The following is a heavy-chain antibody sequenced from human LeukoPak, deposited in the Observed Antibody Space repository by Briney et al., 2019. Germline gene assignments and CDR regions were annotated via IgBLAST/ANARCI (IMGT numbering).Heavy chain of an antibody. V-gene: IGHV4-31*03. J-gene: IGHJ6*02. Sequence: SQTLSLTCTVSGGSISSGGYYWSWIRQHPGKGLEWIGYIYYSGSTYYNPSLKSRVTISVDTSKNQFSLKLSSVTAADTAVYYCARDRYGSGSYYHYYYGMDVWGQGTTVTVTS. D-gene: IGHD3-10*01. CDR3: ARDRYGSGSYYHYYYGMDV. CDR1: GGSISSGGYY. CDR2: IYYSGST.